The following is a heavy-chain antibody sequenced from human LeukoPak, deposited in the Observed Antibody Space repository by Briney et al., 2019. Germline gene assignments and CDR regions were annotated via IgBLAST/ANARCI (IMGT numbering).Heavy chain of an antibody. Sequence: PSETLSLTCTVSGGSISSYYWSWIRQPPGKGLEWIGYIYYSGSTNYNPSLKSRVTISVDTPKNQFSLKLSSVTAADTAVYYCARHSRPYYFDYWGQGTLVTVSS. CDR2: IYYSGST. V-gene: IGHV4-59*08. CDR3: ARHSRPYYFDY. CDR1: GGSISSYY. J-gene: IGHJ4*02. D-gene: IGHD6-13*01.